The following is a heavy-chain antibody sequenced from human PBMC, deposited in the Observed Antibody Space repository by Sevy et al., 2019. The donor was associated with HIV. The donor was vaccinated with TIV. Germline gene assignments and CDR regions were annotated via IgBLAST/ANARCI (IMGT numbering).Heavy chain of an antibody. J-gene: IGHJ4*02. Sequence: GGSLSLSCAASGFTFSTYAMGWVRQAPGKGLEWVLSISDSGGATKYADSVNGRFIISRDNSNNTLYLQMNSLRVEDMAVYYCAKDAIMTTVISSFDSWGQGTLVTVSS. CDR2: ISDSGGAT. CDR3: AKDAIMTTVISSFDS. CDR1: GFTFSTYA. D-gene: IGHD4-4*01. V-gene: IGHV3-23*01.